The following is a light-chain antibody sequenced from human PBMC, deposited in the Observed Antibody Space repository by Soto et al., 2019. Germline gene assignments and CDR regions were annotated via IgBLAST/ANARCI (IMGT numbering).Light chain of an antibody. Sequence: DIQMTHSPSSLSASVGDRVTITCRASQSIRTYLNWYQQKPGKAPKFLIYAASTLQSGVLTRFSGSGSGTDFTLTISSLQPEDFATYYCQQSYSTPQNTFGQGTKVDIK. V-gene: IGKV1-39*01. J-gene: IGKJ2*01. CDR1: QSIRTY. CDR3: QQSYSTPQNT. CDR2: AAS.